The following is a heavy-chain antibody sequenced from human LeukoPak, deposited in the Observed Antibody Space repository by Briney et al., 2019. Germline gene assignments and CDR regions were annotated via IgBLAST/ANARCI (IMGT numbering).Heavy chain of an antibody. Sequence: GASVKVSCKASGYTLTGYYMHWVRQAPGQGPEWMGWISGNSGGTNYAQKFQGRVTMTRDTSISTAYMELSRLRSDDTAVYYCARLVSMVGGYSGYDDFDYWGQGTLVTVSS. CDR2: ISGNSGGT. V-gene: IGHV1-2*02. D-gene: IGHD5-12*01. CDR3: ARLVSMVGGYSGYDDFDY. J-gene: IGHJ4*02. CDR1: GYTLTGYY.